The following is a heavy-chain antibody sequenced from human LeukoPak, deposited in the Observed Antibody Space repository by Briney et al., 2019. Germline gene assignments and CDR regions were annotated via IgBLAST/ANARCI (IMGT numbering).Heavy chain of an antibody. Sequence: SETLSLTCTVSGGSISSYYWSWIRQPPGKGLEWIGYIYYSGSTNYNPSLKSRVTISVDTSKNQFSLKLSSVTAADTAVYYCARSYSSSWYWNYYYYYYMDVWGKGTTVTVSS. CDR3: ARSYSSSWYWNYYYYYYMDV. CDR2: IYYSGST. V-gene: IGHV4-59*12. CDR1: GGSISSYY. D-gene: IGHD6-13*01. J-gene: IGHJ6*03.